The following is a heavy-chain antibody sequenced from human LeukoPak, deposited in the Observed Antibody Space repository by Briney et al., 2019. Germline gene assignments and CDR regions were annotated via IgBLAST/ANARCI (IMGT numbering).Heavy chain of an antibody. CDR2: IKSKTDGGTT. J-gene: IGHJ4*02. D-gene: IGHD2-2*02. CDR1: GFTFSNAW. Sequence: GGSLRLSCAASGFTFSNAWMSWVRQAPGKGLEWVGRIKSKTDGGTTDYAAHVKGRFTISRDDSKNTLYLQMNSLRAEDTAVYYCARGDTKYCNTASCHNPFHQWGQGTRVTVTS. CDR3: ARGDTKYCNTASCHNPFHQ. V-gene: IGHV3-15*01.